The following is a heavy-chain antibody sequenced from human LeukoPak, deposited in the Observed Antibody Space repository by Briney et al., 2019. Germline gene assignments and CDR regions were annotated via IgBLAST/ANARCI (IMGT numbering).Heavy chain of an antibody. V-gene: IGHV3-33*01. D-gene: IGHD6-19*01. CDR2: IWYDGRNK. J-gene: IGHJ2*01. CDR3: ARDMEQWLVQDWYFDL. CDR1: GFTFRSYG. Sequence: GGSLRLSCAASGFTFRSYGMHWVRQAPGKGLEWVAVIWYDGRNKYYADSVKGRFTISRDNSKNTLFLQMNILRAEDTAVYYCARDMEQWLVQDWYFDLWGRGTLVTVSS.